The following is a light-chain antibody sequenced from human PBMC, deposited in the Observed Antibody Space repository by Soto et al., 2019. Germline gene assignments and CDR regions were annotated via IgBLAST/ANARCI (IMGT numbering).Light chain of an antibody. CDR3: CSYAGSFTWV. Sequence: QSALTQPRSVSGSPGQSVTISCTGTSSDVGDYNFVSWYQQHPGKAPKLIIYDVSKRPSGVPDRFSGPKSGNTASLTISGLQAEDESDYYCCSYAGSFTWVFGGGTKLTVL. CDR2: DVS. V-gene: IGLV2-11*01. J-gene: IGLJ3*02. CDR1: SSDVGDYNF.